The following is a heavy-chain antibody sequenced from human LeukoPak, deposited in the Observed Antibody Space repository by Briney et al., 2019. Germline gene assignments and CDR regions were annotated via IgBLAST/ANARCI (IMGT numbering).Heavy chain of an antibody. J-gene: IGHJ5*02. V-gene: IGHV3-64D*06. Sequence: PGGSLRLSCSASGFTFSSYAMHWVRQAPGKGLEYVSAISSNGGSTYYADSVKGRFTISRDNSKNTLYLQMSSLRAEGTAVYYCVKEARYDILTGYYSRWFDPWGQGTLVTVSS. CDR1: GFTFSSYA. CDR3: VKEARYDILTGYYSRWFDP. CDR2: ISSNGGST. D-gene: IGHD3-9*01.